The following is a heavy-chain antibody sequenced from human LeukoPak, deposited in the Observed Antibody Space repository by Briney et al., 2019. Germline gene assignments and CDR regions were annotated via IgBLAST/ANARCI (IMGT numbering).Heavy chain of an antibody. CDR2: INPNSGGT. V-gene: IGHV1-2*06. J-gene: IGHJ4*02. CDR1: GYTFTGYY. Sequence: ASVKVSCKASGYTFTGYYMHWVRQAPRQGLEWMGRINPNSGGTNYAQKFQGRVTMTRDTSISTAYMELSRLRSDDTAVYYCARSKSSSWYYYFDYWGQGTLVTVSS. D-gene: IGHD6-13*01. CDR3: ARSKSSSWYYYFDY.